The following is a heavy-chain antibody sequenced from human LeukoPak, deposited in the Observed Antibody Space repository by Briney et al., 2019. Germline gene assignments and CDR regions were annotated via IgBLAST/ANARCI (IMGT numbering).Heavy chain of an antibody. D-gene: IGHD6-13*01. V-gene: IGHV4-59*11. Sequence: PSETLSLTCNVSGGSISSHYWSWIRQPPGKGLEWIAYIYYSGSTNYNPSLTSRVTMSVDTSKNQFSLKLTSVTAADTAVYYCARSLSTGPSAAGDAYYFYYGMDVWGQGTTVTVSS. J-gene: IGHJ6*02. CDR3: ARSLSTGPSAAGDAYYFYYGMDV. CDR1: GGSISSHY. CDR2: IYYSGST.